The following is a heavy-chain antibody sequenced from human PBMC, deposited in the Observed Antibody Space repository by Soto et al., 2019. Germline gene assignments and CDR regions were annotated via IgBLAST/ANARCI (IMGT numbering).Heavy chain of an antibody. CDR1: GYTFTGYY. J-gene: IGHJ6*02. CDR2: INPNSGGT. D-gene: IGHD4-4*01. CDR3: ARDQGIMTTVTYYTYAMDV. V-gene: IGHV1-2*02. Sequence: ASVKVSCKASGYTFTGYYMHWVRQAPGQVLEWMGWINPNSGGTNYAQKFQGRVTMTRDTYISTAYMELRRLRSDDTAVYYCARDQGIMTTVTYYTYAMDVWGQGTTVTVSS.